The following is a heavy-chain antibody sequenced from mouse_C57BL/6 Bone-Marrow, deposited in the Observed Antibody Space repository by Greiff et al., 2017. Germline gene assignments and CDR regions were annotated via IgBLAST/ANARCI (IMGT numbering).Heavy chain of an antibody. CDR2: IYPGTGST. Sequence: QVQLQQSGTELVRPGASVKLSCKTSGYIFTSFWIHWVKQRCGQGLEWIGRIYPGTGSTYYNEKFKGKATVTADKSSSTASMQLSSLKSEDSAVYFCARADSDVTAMGYWGQGTSVTVSS. J-gene: IGHJ4*01. V-gene: IGHV1S132*01. D-gene: IGHD2-12*01. CDR1: GYIFTSFW. CDR3: ARADSDVTAMGY.